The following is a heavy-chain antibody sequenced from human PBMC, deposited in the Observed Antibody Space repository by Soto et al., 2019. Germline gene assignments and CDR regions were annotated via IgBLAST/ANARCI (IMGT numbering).Heavy chain of an antibody. J-gene: IGHJ4*02. Sequence: QVQLQESGPGLVKPSETLSLTCTVSGDSIRSSYWSWVRQPPGRGLEWIGYVYYTGTTNSNPSLKSRVTISADTSKNLFSLKVVSVTPADTAVYFCARDMSGGSSWYEFDSWGPGILVTVSS. CDR1: GDSIRSSY. CDR3: ARDMSGGSSWYEFDS. D-gene: IGHD6-13*01. V-gene: IGHV4-59*01. CDR2: VYYTGTT.